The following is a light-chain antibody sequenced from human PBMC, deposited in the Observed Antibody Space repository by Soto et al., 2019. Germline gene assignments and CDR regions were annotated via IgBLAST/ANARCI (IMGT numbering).Light chain of an antibody. CDR1: QTIISSY. Sequence: EVVLTHSPGTLSLSPGETVTLSCRASQTIISSYLAWYQQKPGQAPRLLIYGASSRATGIPDRFSGSGSGTDFTLTISGLEPEDSAVYYCQQYGRSLFTFGQGTRLEIK. V-gene: IGKV3-20*01. CDR2: GAS. CDR3: QQYGRSLFT. J-gene: IGKJ5*01.